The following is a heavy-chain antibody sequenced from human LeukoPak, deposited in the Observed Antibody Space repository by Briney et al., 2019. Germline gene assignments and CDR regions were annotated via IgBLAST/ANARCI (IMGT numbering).Heavy chain of an antibody. D-gene: IGHD4-17*01. Sequence: ASVKVSCKASGGTFSSYAISWVRQAPGQGLEWMGGIIPIFGTANYAQKFQGRVTITADEFTSTAYMELSSLRSEDTAVYYCASSHLVYDYGDPDAFDIWGQGTVVTVSS. V-gene: IGHV1-69*13. CDR1: GGTFSSYA. J-gene: IGHJ3*02. CDR2: IIPIFGTA. CDR3: ASSHLVYDYGDPDAFDI.